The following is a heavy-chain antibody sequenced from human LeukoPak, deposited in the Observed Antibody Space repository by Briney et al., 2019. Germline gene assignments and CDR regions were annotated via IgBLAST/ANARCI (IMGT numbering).Heavy chain of an antibody. CDR1: GFTFSSYS. CDR2: ISSSSSYI. CDR3: ARDPRLGIAVAGTDLDY. J-gene: IGHJ4*02. D-gene: IGHD6-19*01. V-gene: IGHV3-21*01. Sequence: GGSLRLSCAASGFTFSSYSMNWVRQAPGKGLEWVSSISSSSSYIYYADSVKGRFTISRDNAKNSLYLQMNSLRAEDTAVYYCARDPRLGIAVAGTDLDYWGRGTLVTVSS.